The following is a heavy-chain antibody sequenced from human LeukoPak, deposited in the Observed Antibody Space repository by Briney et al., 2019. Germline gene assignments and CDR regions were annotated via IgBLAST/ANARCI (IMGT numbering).Heavy chain of an antibody. V-gene: IGHV4-4*07. J-gene: IGHJ4*02. CDR2: FFSSGTT. CDR1: GGSITSYY. Sequence: SETLSLTCTVSGGSITSYYWSWIRQPPGKGLEWIGHFFSSGTTNCNPSLKSRVTMSVDTSTNQFSLNLSSVTAADSALYYCATVGSGSYRDWGQGTLVTVSS. CDR3: ATVGSGSYRD. D-gene: IGHD1-26*01.